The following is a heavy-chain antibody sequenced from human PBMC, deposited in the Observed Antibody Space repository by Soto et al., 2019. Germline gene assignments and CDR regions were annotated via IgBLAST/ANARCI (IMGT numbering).Heavy chain of an antibody. V-gene: IGHV3-7*01. D-gene: IGHD1-26*01. CDR2: IKEDGSEK. CDR1: GFTFSTYW. Sequence: PGGSLRLSCAASGFTFSTYWMSWVRQAPGKGLEWVANIKEDGSEKYYVDSVKGRFTVSRDNAENSLYLQMNSLRAEDTAVYYCAKWGGAGSGYWGQGTLVTVSS. J-gene: IGHJ4*02. CDR3: AKWGGAGSGY.